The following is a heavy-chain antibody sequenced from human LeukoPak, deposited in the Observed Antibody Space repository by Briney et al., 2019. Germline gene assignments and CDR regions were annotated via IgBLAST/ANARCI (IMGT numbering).Heavy chain of an antibody. CDR1: GFTFNSYT. J-gene: IGHJ5*01. CDR2: VTGNCKYI. CDR3: ARDSVRFLGNNWLDS. V-gene: IGHV3-21*01. Sequence: GGSLRLSCEASGFTFNSYTMNWVRQSRGKGREWISSVTGNCKYILYADSVKGRFTISRESAKNSVSLQMKSLRVEDTAVFCCARDSVRFLGNNWLDSWGERTLVSVSS. D-gene: IGHD3-3*01.